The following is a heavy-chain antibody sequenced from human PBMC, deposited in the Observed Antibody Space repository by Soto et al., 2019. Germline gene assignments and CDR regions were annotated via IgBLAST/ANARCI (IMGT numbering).Heavy chain of an antibody. J-gene: IGHJ4*02. CDR1: GFTFSTYA. Sequence: GGSLRLSCPASGFTFSTYAMSWVRQAPGKGLEWVSAISGSGGSTYYADSVKGRFTISRDNSKNTLYLQMNSLRAEDTAVYYCAKGGSGGTDYWGQGPLVTVSS. V-gene: IGHV3-23*01. D-gene: IGHD6-19*01. CDR2: ISGSGGST. CDR3: AKGGSGGTDY.